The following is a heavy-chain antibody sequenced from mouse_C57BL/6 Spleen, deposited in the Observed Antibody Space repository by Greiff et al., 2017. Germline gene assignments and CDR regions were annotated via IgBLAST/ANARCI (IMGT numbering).Heavy chain of an antibody. CDR2: IYPGSGST. Sequence: VQLQQPGAELVKPGASVKMSCKASGYTFTSYGITWVKQRPGQGLEWIGYIYPGSGSTNYNEKFKGKATLPVDTSSSTAYMQLSSLTSEDSAVYYCARVTTVGGYLDYWGQGTTLTVSS. J-gene: IGHJ2*01. D-gene: IGHD1-1*01. CDR1: GYTFTSYG. V-gene: IGHV1-55*01. CDR3: ARVTTVGGYLDY.